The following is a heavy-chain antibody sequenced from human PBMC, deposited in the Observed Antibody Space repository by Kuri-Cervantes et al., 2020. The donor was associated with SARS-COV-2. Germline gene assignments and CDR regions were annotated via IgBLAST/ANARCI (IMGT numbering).Heavy chain of an antibody. V-gene: IGHV5-51*01. Sequence: KVSCKGSGYSFTNYWIGWVRQMPGKGLEWMGIIYPGDSDTRYSPSFQGQVTISVDKSISTAYLQWSSLKASDTAMYCCARPSAVATTWNAAFVIWGQGTMVNVSS. CDR2: IYPGDSDT. D-gene: IGHD5-12*01. CDR1: GYSFTNYW. CDR3: ARPSAVATTWNAAFVI. J-gene: IGHJ3*02.